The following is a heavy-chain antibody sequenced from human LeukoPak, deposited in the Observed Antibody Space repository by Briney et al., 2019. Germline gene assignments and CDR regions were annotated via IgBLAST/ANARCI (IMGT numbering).Heavy chain of an antibody. J-gene: IGHJ4*02. CDR1: GYSISSDNY. CDR2: IYHSGST. CDR3: ARAPRDSSSSNYMRRFDY. Sequence: PSETLSLTCAVSGYSISSDNYWVWIRQPPGQGLEWTGGIYHSGSTYYNQSLKSRFTMSVDTSKNQFSLKLSSVTAADTAVYYCARAPRDSSSSNYMRRFDYWGQGTLVTVSS. V-gene: IGHV4-38-2*01. D-gene: IGHD3-22*01.